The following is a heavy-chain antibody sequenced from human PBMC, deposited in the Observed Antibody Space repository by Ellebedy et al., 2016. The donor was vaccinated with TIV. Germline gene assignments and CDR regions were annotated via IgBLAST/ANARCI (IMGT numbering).Heavy chain of an antibody. D-gene: IGHD3-10*01. CDR1: GYTFMSYV. J-gene: IGHJ6*04. V-gene: IGHV1-3*01. CDR3: ARDVVVFLQFGETKSDYYYNGMDV. CDR2: INGGNGNT. Sequence: AASVKVSCKASGYTFMSYVMHWVRQAPGQRLEWMGWINGGNGNTKYSQKFQGRVTITRDTSASTAYMELSSLRSEDTAVYSCARDVVVFLQFGETKSDYYYNGMDVWGKGTTFTASS.